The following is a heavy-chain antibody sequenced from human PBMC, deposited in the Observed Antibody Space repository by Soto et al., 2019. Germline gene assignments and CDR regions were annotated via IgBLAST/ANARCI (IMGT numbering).Heavy chain of an antibody. CDR2: ISGSGDTI. Sequence: GGSLRLSCEASGFTFSAHYMSWVRQAPGKGLEWVSHISGSGDTIYYADSVKGRFTISRDNAKNSLYLQMNSLRAEDTAVYYCARDRQPSSYIGLDVWGQGTTVTVSS. D-gene: IGHD4-4*01. CDR3: ARDRQPSSYIGLDV. V-gene: IGHV3-11*01. J-gene: IGHJ6*02. CDR1: GFTFSAHY.